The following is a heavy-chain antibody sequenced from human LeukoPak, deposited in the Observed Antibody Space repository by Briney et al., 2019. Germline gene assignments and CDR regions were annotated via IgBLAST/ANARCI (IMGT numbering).Heavy chain of an antibody. CDR1: GYTFTGYY. CDR2: INPNSGGT. V-gene: IGHV1-2*02. CDR3: ARALFGITMDPKGFDP. J-gene: IGHJ5*02. Sequence: WASVKVSCKASGYTFTGYYMHWVRQAPGQGLEWMGWINPNSGGTNYAQKFQGRVTMTRDTSISTAYMELSRLRSDDTAVYYCARALFGITMDPKGFDPWGQGTLVTVS. D-gene: IGHD3-10*01.